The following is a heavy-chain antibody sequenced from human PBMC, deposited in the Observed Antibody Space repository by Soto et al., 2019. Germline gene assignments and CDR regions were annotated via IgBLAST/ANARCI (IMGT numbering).Heavy chain of an antibody. CDR1: GFTFSNYG. CDR3: AKIDKFNPQSSGWANRFDY. J-gene: IGHJ4*02. CDR2: MSRDGGVT. Sequence: EVQLLESGGGLVQPGGSLRLSCAASGFTFSNYGMTWVRQAPGKGLEWVTGMSRDGGVTDYTDSVKGRFTISRDISKNTLYRQMNILRAEDTAVYYCAKIDKFNPQSSGWANRFDYWGQGTLVTVSS. D-gene: IGHD6-19*01. V-gene: IGHV3-23*01.